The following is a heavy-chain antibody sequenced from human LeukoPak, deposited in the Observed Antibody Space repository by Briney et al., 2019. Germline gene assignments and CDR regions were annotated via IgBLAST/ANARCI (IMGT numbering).Heavy chain of an antibody. V-gene: IGHV3-9*01. CDR3: AKGGYSGYESWFDP. J-gene: IGHJ5*02. Sequence: PSRSLRLSCAASGFTFDDYAMHWVRRAPGKGLEWVSGISWNIGSVAYADSVKGRFTISRDNAKNSLYLQMNSLRAEDTALYYCAKGGYSGYESWFDPWGQGTLVTVSS. CDR2: ISWNIGSV. D-gene: IGHD5-12*01. CDR1: GFTFDDYA.